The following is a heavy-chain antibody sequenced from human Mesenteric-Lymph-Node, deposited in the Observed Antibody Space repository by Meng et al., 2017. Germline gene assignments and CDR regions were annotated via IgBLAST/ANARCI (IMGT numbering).Heavy chain of an antibody. D-gene: IGHD4-17*01. CDR3: ARGPTTYFDY. Sequence: QVHLQESGPGLVGPSETLSLTCTVTGGSVINTNYYWHWIRQPPGKGLEWIGYIYYSGSTNYNPSLKSRVTISVDKSRNQFSLKLSSVTAADTAVYYCARGPTTYFDYWGQGTLVTVSS. CDR1: GGSVINTNYY. V-gene: IGHV4-61*05. J-gene: IGHJ4*02. CDR2: IYYSGST.